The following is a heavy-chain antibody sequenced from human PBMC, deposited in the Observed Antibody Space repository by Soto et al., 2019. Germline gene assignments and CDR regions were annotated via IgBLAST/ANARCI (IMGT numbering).Heavy chain of an antibody. J-gene: IGHJ4*02. V-gene: IGHV4-59*01. Sequence: SETLSLTCAVSGGSISRYDWSWIRQPPGKGLEWIGYIYYSGSIDYNPSLKSRVTISLDTSKNQVSLKLNSVTAADTAVYFCASQYYYDSSGSFGRIDYWGQGTLVTVSS. CDR1: GGSISRYD. D-gene: IGHD3-22*01. CDR3: ASQYYYDSSGSFGRIDY. CDR2: IYYSGSI.